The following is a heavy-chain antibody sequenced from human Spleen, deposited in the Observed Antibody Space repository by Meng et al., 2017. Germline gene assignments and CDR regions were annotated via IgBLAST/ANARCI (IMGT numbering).Heavy chain of an antibody. CDR3: ARLYYDFWSGYYIDY. V-gene: IGHV4-34*01. D-gene: IGHD3-3*01. J-gene: IGHJ4*02. Sequence: GSLRLSCAVYGGSFSGYYWSWIRQPPGKGLEWIGEINHSGSTNYNPSLKSRVTISVDTSKNQFSLKLSSVTAADTAVYYCARLYYDFWSGYYIDYWGQGTLVTVSS. CDR2: INHSGST. CDR1: GGSFSGYY.